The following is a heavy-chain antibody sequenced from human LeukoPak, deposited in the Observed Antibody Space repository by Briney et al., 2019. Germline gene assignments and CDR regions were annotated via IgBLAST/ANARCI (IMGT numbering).Heavy chain of an antibody. CDR1: GFTFSSHW. J-gene: IGHJ4*02. CDR2: ISYDGSNK. D-gene: IGHD3-10*01. Sequence: GGSLRLSCAASGFTFSSHWMNWVRQAPGKGLEWVAVISYDGSNKYYADSVKGRFTISRDNSKNTLYLQMNSLRAEDTAVYYCAITTWGVYYFDYWGQGTLVTVSS. CDR3: AITTWGVYYFDY. V-gene: IGHV3-30*03.